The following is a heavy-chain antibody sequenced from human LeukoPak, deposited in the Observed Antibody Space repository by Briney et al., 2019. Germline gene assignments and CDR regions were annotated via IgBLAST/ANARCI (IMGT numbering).Heavy chain of an antibody. CDR3: ARQVRGYSYGYSYYYYMDV. Sequence: GESLKISCKGSGYSFTSYWIGWVRQMPGKGLEWMGIIYPGDSDTRYSPSFQDQVTISADKSISTAYLQWSSLKASDTAMYYCARQVRGYSYGYSYYYYMDVWGKGTTVTISS. CDR1: GYSFTSYW. D-gene: IGHD5-18*01. J-gene: IGHJ6*03. V-gene: IGHV5-51*01. CDR2: IYPGDSDT.